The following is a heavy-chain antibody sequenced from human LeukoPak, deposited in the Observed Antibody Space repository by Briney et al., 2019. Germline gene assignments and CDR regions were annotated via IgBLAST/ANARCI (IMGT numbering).Heavy chain of an antibody. D-gene: IGHD3-10*01. Sequence: GGSLRLSCAASGLTFSRDWMSWVRQPPGQGLEWVATIKQDASEEYYVDSVNGRFTISRDNAKNSLYLPMNSLRAGDTAVYYCARRVVRGPIDYWGQGTLVTVSS. J-gene: IGHJ4*02. CDR2: IKQDASEE. V-gene: IGHV3-7*01. CDR1: GLTFSRDW. CDR3: ARRVVRGPIDY.